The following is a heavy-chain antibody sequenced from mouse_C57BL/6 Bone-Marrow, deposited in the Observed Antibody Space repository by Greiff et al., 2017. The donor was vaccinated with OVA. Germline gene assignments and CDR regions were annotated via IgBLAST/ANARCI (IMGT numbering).Heavy chain of an antibody. D-gene: IGHD2-4*01. CDR2: IWPGGGT. CDR1: GFSLTSYA. CDR3: ARHDYDGYYFDY. J-gene: IGHJ2*01. V-gene: IGHV2-9-1*01. Sequence: VQRVESGPGLVAPSQSLSITCTVSGFSLTSYAISWVRQPPGKGLEWLGVIWPGGGTTYNSALYSRLGISKDNSKSQVFLKMNSLQTDDTARYYCARHDYDGYYFDYWGQGTTLTVSS.